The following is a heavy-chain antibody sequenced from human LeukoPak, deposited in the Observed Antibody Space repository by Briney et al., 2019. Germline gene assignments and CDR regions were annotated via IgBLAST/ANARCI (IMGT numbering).Heavy chain of an antibody. CDR3: ARVTEWNDFDY. V-gene: IGHV4-4*07. CDR2: IYTSGST. D-gene: IGHD1-1*01. Sequence: PSETLSLTCTVSGVSINSYYWGWIRQPAGKGLEWIGRIYTSGSTNYNPSLKSRVTLSVDTAKNQFSLQLTSVTAADTAVYYCARVTEWNDFDYWGQGTLVTVSS. J-gene: IGHJ4*02. CDR1: GVSINSYY.